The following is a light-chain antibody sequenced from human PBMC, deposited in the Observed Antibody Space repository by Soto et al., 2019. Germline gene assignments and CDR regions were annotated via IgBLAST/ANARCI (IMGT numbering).Light chain of an antibody. CDR1: QSIIRS. CDR3: QQSYSTLGT. J-gene: IGKJ3*01. V-gene: IGKV3-15*01. Sequence: EIVLTQSPAILSVSPGERATLSCRSSQSIIRSLAWYQQKPGQAPRLLISDASTRATGIPARFSGSGSGTGFTLTISSLQPEDFATYYCQQSYSTLGTFGPGTKVDI. CDR2: DAS.